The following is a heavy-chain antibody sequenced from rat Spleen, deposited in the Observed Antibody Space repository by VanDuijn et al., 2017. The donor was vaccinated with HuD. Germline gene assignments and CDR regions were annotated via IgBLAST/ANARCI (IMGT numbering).Heavy chain of an antibody. J-gene: IGHJ1*01. CDR1: GFTFNNYW. CDR3: TRVYMGYFDF. V-gene: IGHV5-31*01. Sequence: EVQLVESGGGLVQPGRSLKLSCVASGFTFNNYWMNWIRQAPGQVLEWVASITNTGGSTYYPDSVKGRFTISRDNAKSTLYLQMNSLRSEDTATYYCTRVYMGYFDFWGPGTMVTVSS. CDR2: ITNTGGST. D-gene: IGHD1-6*01.